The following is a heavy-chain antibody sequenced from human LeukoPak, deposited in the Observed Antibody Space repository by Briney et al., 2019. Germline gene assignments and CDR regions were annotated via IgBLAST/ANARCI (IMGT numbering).Heavy chain of an antibody. Sequence: GGSLRLSCAASGFTVSSNSMTWVRQAPGKGLEWVSVTCTGHSTEYADSVKGRLTISRDNSKNTLYLRMNSLRAEDTAVYYCAKDGGRITMVRGVNYYFDYWGQGTLVTVSS. CDR3: AKDGGRITMVRGVNYYFDY. J-gene: IGHJ4*02. V-gene: IGHV3-66*01. CDR1: GFTVSSNS. CDR2: TCTGHST. D-gene: IGHD3-10*01.